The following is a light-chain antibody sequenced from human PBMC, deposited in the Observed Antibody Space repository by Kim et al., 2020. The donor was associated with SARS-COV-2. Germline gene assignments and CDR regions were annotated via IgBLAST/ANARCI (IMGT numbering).Light chain of an antibody. J-gene: IGLJ1*01. Sequence: SVSPGKTARITCGGNNIGSKSGHWYQQKPGQAPVLVVYDDSARPSGIPERFSGSNSGNTATLTISRVEAGDEADYYCQVWDSSSDVFGTGTKVTVL. V-gene: IGLV3-21*03. CDR1: NIGSKS. CDR3: QVWDSSSDV. CDR2: DDS.